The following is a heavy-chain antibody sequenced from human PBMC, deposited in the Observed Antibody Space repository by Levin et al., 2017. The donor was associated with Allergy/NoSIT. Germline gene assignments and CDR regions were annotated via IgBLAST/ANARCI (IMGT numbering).Heavy chain of an antibody. CDR3: AKDDYGSGNIR. J-gene: IGHJ4*02. Sequence: GGSLRLSCAASGFTFSSYAMSWVRQAPGKGLEWVSGISGSGGSTFYADSVKGRFTISRDNSKNTLYLQMNSLRAEDTAVYYCAKDDYGSGNIRWGQGTLVTVSS. D-gene: IGHD3-10*01. CDR1: GFTFSSYA. CDR2: ISGSGGST. V-gene: IGHV3-23*01.